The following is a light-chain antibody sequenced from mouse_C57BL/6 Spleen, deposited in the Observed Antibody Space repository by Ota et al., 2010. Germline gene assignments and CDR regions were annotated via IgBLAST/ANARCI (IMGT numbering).Light chain of an antibody. CDR3: QNDHSYSST. V-gene: IGKV8-28*01. CDR1: QSLLNXGNQKNY. CDR2: GAS. Sequence: DIVMTQSPSSLSVSAGEKVTMSCKSSQSLLNXGNQKNYLAWYQQKPGQPPKLLIYGASTRESGVPDRFTGSGSGTDFTLTISSVQAEDLAVYYCQNDHSYSSTFGAWTKLEL. J-gene: IGKJ5*01.